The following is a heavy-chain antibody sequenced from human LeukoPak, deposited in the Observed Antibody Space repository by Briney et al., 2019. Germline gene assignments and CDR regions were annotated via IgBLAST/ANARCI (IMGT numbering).Heavy chain of an antibody. CDR1: DGSISSYY. CDR2: IYYSGST. J-gene: IGHJ4*02. V-gene: IGHV4-59*01. D-gene: IGHD2-15*01. Sequence: PSETLSLTCTVSDGSISSYYWSWIRQPPGKGLEWIGYIYYSGSTNYNPSLKSRVTISVDTSKNQFSLKLSSVTAADTAVYYCARADPDGGSYDFDYWGQGTLVTVSS. CDR3: ARADPDGGSYDFDY.